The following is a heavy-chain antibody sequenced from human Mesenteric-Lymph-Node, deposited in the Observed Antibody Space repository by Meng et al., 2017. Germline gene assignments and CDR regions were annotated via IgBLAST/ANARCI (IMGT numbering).Heavy chain of an antibody. J-gene: IGHJ2*01. CDR1: GFTFSSYA. V-gene: IGHV3-30*01. CDR3: ARDPVSYWYFDL. D-gene: IGHD1-14*01. Sequence: GESLKISCAASGFTFSSYAMHWVRQAPGKGLEWVAVISYDGSNKYYADSVKGRFTISRDNSKNTLYLQMNSLRAEDTAVYYCARDPVSYWYFDLWGRGTLVTVSS. CDR2: ISYDGSNK.